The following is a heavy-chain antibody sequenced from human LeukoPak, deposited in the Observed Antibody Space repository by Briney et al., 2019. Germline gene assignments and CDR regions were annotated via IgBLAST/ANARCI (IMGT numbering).Heavy chain of an antibody. CDR1: GFTFSSYD. V-gene: IGHV3-13*01. J-gene: IGHJ3*02. CDR3: ARGARYYDSSGYYFDAFDI. Sequence: PGGSLRLSCAASGFTFSSYDMHWVRQATGKGLEWVSAIGTAGDTYYPGSVKGRFTISRENAKNSLYLQMNSLRAGDTAVYYCARGARYYDSSGYYFDAFDIWGQGTMVTVSS. CDR2: IGTAGDT. D-gene: IGHD3-22*01.